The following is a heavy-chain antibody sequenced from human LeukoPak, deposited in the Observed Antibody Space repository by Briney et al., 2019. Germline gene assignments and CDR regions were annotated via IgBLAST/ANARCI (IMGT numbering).Heavy chain of an antibody. J-gene: IGHJ4*02. CDR3: ARVSVALLWFGELLHDYYFDY. V-gene: IGHV3-11*06. Sequence: KAGGSLRLSRAASGFTFSDYYMSWIRQAPGKGLEWVSYISSSSSYTNYADSVKGRFTISRDNAKNSLYLQMNSLRAEDTAVYYCARVSVALLWFGELLHDYYFDYWGQGTLVTVSS. CDR1: GFTFSDYY. D-gene: IGHD3-10*01. CDR2: ISSSSSYT.